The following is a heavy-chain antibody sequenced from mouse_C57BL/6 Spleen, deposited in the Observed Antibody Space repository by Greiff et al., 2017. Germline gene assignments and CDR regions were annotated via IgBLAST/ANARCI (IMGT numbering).Heavy chain of an antibody. J-gene: IGHJ2*01. CDR2: IYPGSGST. CDR1: GYTFTSYW. D-gene: IGHD1-1*01. CDR3: ARWDYYGSSYNFDY. Sequence: VKLMESGAELVKPGASVKMSCKASGYTFTSYWITWVKQRPGQGLEWIGDIYPGSGSTNYNEKFKSKATLTVDTSSSTAYMQLSSLTSEDSAVYYCARWDYYGSSYNFDYWGQGTTLTVSS. V-gene: IGHV1-55*01.